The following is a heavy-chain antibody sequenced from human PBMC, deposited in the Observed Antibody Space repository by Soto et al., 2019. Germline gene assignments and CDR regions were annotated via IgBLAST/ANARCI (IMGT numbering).Heavy chain of an antibody. J-gene: IGHJ6*02. CDR2: IGTAGDT. D-gene: IGHD6-13*01. CDR3: ARAGDSDYYYGMDV. CDR1: GFTFSSYD. Sequence: EVQLVESGGGLVQPGGSLRLSCAASGFTFSSYDMHWVRQATGKGLEWVSAIGTAGDTYYPGSVKGRFTISRENAKNSLYLQMNSLRVGDTAVYYCARAGDSDYYYGMDVWGQGTTVTVSS. V-gene: IGHV3-13*01.